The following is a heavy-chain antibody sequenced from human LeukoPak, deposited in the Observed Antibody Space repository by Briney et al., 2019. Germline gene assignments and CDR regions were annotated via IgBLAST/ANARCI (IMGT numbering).Heavy chain of an antibody. D-gene: IGHD3-10*01. V-gene: IGHV3-30*02. J-gene: IGHJ4*02. CDR3: AKDMVRGVITVFDY. CDR1: GFTFSSYG. Sequence: GGSRRLSCAASGFTFSSYGMHWVRQAPGKVLEWVAFIRYDGSNKYYADSVKGRFTISRDNSKNTLYLQMNSLRAEDTAVYYCAKDMVRGVITVFDYWGQGTLVTVSS. CDR2: IRYDGSNK.